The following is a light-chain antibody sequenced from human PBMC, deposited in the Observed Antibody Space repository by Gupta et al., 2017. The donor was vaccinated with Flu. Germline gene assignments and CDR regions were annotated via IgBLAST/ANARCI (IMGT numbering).Light chain of an antibody. J-gene: IGKJ1*01. CDR3: QQYGSSPKT. CDR2: GAS. Sequence: EIVLTQSPGTLYLSPGERATRYCRASQSVSSSHLAWYQQKPGQAPRLLIYGASSRATGIPDRFSGSCSGTEFTLTISRLEPEDFAVYYCQQYGSSPKTFGQGTKLEIK. CDR1: QSVSSSH. V-gene: IGKV3-20*01.